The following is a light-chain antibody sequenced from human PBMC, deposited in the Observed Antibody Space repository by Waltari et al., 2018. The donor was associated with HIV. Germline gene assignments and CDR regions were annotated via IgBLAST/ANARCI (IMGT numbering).Light chain of an antibody. CDR3: QQFYRTPLT. CDR1: QSVLYSSNNKDY. CDR2: WAS. J-gene: IGKJ4*01. Sequence: DIVMTQSPDSLAVSLGERATINCKSSQSVLYSSNNKDYLAWYQQKPGQPPKLLMYWASTRESGVPDRCSGSGSGTDFTLTITSLQAEDVAVYYCQQFYRTPLTFGGGTKVEIK. V-gene: IGKV4-1*01.